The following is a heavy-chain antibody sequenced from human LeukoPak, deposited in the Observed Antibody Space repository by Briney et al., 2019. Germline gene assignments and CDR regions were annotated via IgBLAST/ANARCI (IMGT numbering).Heavy chain of an antibody. V-gene: IGHV4-39*07. CDR2: IYYSGST. J-gene: IGHJ4*02. D-gene: IGHD7-27*01. CDR1: GGSIRRSSYY. CDR3: AREGKLGIDY. Sequence: SETLSLTCTVSGGSIRRSSYYWGWIRQPPGKGLEWIGSIYYSGSTYYNPSLKSRVTISVDTSKNQFSLKLSSVTAADTAVYYCAREGKLGIDYWGQGTLVTVSS.